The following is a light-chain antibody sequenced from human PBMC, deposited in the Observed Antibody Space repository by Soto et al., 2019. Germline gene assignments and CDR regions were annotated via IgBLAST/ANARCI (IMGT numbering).Light chain of an antibody. J-gene: IGKJ3*01. Sequence: EIVLTQSPGTLSLSPGERATLSCRASQSVSNTYFAWYQQRPGQAPRLLIYDASSRATGIPDMFSGSGSGTDFTLTISRLEPEDFAVYYCQRYGRSAGLFTFGPGTKVDIK. CDR3: QRYGRSAGLFT. CDR1: QSVSNTY. V-gene: IGKV3-20*01. CDR2: DAS.